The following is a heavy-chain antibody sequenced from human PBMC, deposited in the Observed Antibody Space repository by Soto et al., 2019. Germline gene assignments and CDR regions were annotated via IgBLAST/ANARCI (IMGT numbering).Heavy chain of an antibody. CDR2: LSDGGGST. CDR1: GFTFSNYA. D-gene: IGHD1-1*01. J-gene: IGHJ6*04. Sequence: GVSLRLSCAASGFTFSNYAMSWVRQAPGKGLEWVSGLSDGGGSTFYADSVKGRFTISRDNAKNTLFLQMNSLRAEDTALYFCPKDRKTDGTQYYGMDVGGEGTTVTVLL. V-gene: IGHV3-23*01. CDR3: PKDRKTDGTQYYGMDV.